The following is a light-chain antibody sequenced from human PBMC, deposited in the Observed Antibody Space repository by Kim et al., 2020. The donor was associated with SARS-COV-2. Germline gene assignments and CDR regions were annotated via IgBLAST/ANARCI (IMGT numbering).Light chain of an antibody. Sequence: LSPGERATLSCRASQSVSSNYLGWYQQKPGQAPRLLIYGASNRATDIPDRFSGSGSGTDFTLTISRLEPEDFAVYYCQQYGSSFTFGQGTRLEIK. V-gene: IGKV3-20*01. J-gene: IGKJ5*01. CDR3: QQYGSSFT. CDR2: GAS. CDR1: QSVSSNY.